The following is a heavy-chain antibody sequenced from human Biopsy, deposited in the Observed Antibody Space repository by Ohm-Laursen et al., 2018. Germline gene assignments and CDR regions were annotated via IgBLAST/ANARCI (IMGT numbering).Heavy chain of an antibody. Sequence: ASVKVSCKAPGGTFSNYGVNWVRQAPGQGLEWMGWISPKSGDTNYAHKFQGNITMTRDTSMSTAYMEMSRLRCDDTAVYYCALQSVAQMKNFDYWGQGTLVTVSS. V-gene: IGHV1-2*02. J-gene: IGHJ4*02. CDR2: ISPKSGDT. D-gene: IGHD6-19*01. CDR1: GGTFSNYG. CDR3: ALQSVAQMKNFDY.